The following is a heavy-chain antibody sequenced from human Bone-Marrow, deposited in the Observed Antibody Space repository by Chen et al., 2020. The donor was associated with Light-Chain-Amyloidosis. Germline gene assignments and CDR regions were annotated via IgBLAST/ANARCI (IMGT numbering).Heavy chain of an antibody. D-gene: IGHD5-12*01. J-gene: IGHJ4*02. CDR2: TYYRSKWYN. CDR1: GDSVSSDSAA. V-gene: IGHV6-1*01. Sequence: QVQLQQSGPGLVKPSQTLSLTCAISGDSVSSDSAAWNWIRQSPSRGLEWLGRTYYRSKWYNDYTVSVKSRVTINPDTSKNQFSLQLNSVTPEDTAVYYCARGDGYNFLGYFDYWGQGTLVTVSS. CDR3: ARGDGYNFLGYFDY.